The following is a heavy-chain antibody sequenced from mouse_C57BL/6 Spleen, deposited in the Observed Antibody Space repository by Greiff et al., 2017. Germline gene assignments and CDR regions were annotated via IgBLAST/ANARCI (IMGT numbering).Heavy chain of an antibody. CDR3: ARCQDPYYYGSRYYFDY. J-gene: IGHJ2*01. Sequence: QVQLQQSGAELARPGASVKLSCKASGYTFTSYGISWVKQRTGQGLEWIGEIYPRSGNTYYNEKFKGKATLTADKSSSTAYMELRSLTSEDSAVXFCARCQDPYYYGSRYYFDYWGQGTTLTVSS. D-gene: IGHD1-1*01. V-gene: IGHV1-81*01. CDR2: IYPRSGNT. CDR1: GYTFTSYG.